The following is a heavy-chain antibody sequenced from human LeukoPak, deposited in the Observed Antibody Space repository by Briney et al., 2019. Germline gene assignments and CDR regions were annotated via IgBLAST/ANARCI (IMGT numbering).Heavy chain of an antibody. D-gene: IGHD3-22*01. Sequence: PGGSLRLSCAASGFTFSSYWMSWVRQAPGKGLEWVANIKQDGSEKYYVDSVKGRFTISRDNAKNSLYLQMNSLRAEDTAVYYCAGSSGYYYYAFDIWGQGTMVTVSS. CDR2: IKQDGSEK. J-gene: IGHJ3*02. CDR3: AGSSGYYYYAFDI. V-gene: IGHV3-7*01. CDR1: GFTFSSYW.